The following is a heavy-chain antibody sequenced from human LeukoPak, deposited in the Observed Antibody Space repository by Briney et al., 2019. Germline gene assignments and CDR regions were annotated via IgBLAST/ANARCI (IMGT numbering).Heavy chain of an antibody. CDR3: VKDQGGVVAGPTSGPFDY. J-gene: IGHJ4*02. CDR2: ISFDGSKE. CDR1: GFRFGGFG. Sequence: GGSLRLSCVTSGFRFGGFGMHWVRQTPGKGLDRVAFISFDGSKEFYPDSVRGRFTVSRDNSRDSLYLQMNSLKSEDTGVYYCVKDQGGVVAGPTSGPFDYWGQGILVTVSA. V-gene: IGHV3-30*02. D-gene: IGHD6-19*01.